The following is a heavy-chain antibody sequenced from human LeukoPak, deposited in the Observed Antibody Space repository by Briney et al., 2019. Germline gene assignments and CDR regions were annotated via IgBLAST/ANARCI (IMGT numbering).Heavy chain of an antibody. J-gene: IGHJ4*02. CDR2: ISDTVRDT. CDR3: AKDNYGGIFAS. Sequence: PGGSLRRSCAASGFTFSAYGMSWVRQAPGKGLQWVSHISDTVRDTWYANSVKGRFIISRDNSRDTVYLQMSSLRPEDTALYFCAKDNYGGIFASWGQGTLVTVSS. D-gene: IGHD4-17*01. CDR1: GFTFSAYG. V-gene: IGHV3-23*01.